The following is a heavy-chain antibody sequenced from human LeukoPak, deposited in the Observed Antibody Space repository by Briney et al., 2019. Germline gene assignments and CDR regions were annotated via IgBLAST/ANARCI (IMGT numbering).Heavy chain of an antibody. J-gene: IGHJ6*03. CDR3: AKDLFPRPNHDCSSTSCLLYYYYYMDV. D-gene: IGHD2-2*01. Sequence: GGSLRLSCAASGFTFSSYAMSWVRQAPGQGLEWVSAISGSGGSTYYADSVKCRFTISRDNAKNTLYLQMNSLRADGTAVYYCAKDLFPRPNHDCSSTSCLLYYYYYMDVWGKGTTVTVSS. CDR2: ISGSGGST. CDR1: GFTFSSYA. V-gene: IGHV3-23*01.